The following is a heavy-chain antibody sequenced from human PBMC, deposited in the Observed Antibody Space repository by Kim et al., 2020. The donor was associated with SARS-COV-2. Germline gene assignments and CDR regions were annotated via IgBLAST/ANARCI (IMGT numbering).Heavy chain of an antibody. V-gene: IGHV3-48*04. Sequence: GGSLRLSCAASGFTFSSYSMNWVRQAPGKGLEWVSYISSSSSTIYYADSVKGRFTISRDNAKNSLYLQMNSLRAEDTAVYYCARETNRGGWSCDYWGQGTLVTVSS. CDR2: ISSSSSTI. CDR1: GFTFSSYS. D-gene: IGHD6-19*01. J-gene: IGHJ4*02. CDR3: ARETNRGGWSCDY.